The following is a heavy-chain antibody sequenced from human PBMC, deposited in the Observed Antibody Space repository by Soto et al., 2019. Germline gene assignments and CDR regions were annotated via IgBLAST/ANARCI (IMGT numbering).Heavy chain of an antibody. V-gene: IGHV1-2*04. CDR1: GYTFTGYY. D-gene: IGHD5-18*01. CDR2: INPNSGGT. J-gene: IGHJ4*02. CDR3: ARGDVDTAMVIDY. Sequence: GASVKVSCKASGYTFTGYYMHWVRQAPGQGLEWMGWINPNSGGTNYAQKFQGWVTMTRDTSISTAYMELSRLRSDDTAVYYCARGDVDTAMVIDYWGQGTLVTVSS.